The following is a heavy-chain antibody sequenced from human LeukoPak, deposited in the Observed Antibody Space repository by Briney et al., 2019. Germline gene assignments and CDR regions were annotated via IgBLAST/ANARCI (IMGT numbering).Heavy chain of an antibody. CDR3: ARDWGAARVY. J-gene: IGHJ4*02. CDR2: IYYSGST. V-gene: IGHV4-39*02. D-gene: IGHD6-6*01. CDR1: GGSISSSSYY. Sequence: SETLSLTCTVSGGSISSSSYYWGWIRQPPGKGLEWIGSIYYSGSTYYNPSLKSRVTISVDTSKNQFSLKLSSVTAADTAVYYCARDWGAARVYWGQGTLVTVSS.